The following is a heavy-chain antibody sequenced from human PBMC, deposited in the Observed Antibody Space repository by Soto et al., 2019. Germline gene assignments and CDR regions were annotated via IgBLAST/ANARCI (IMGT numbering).Heavy chain of an antibody. D-gene: IGHD6-13*01. J-gene: IGHJ4*02. CDR3: AKEPLDGSSWQYYFDY. Sequence: QVQLVESGGGVVQPGRFLRLSCAASGFTFSSYGMHWVRQAPGKGLEWVAVISYDGSNKYYADSVKGRFTISRDNSKNTLYLQMNSLRAEDTAVYYCAKEPLDGSSWQYYFDYWGQGTLVTVSS. CDR2: ISYDGSNK. V-gene: IGHV3-30*18. CDR1: GFTFSSYG.